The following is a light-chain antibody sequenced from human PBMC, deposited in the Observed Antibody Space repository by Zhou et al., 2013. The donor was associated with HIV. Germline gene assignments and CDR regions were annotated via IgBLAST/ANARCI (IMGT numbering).Light chain of an antibody. V-gene: IGKV1-5*03. CDR1: QSINSW. Sequence: DIQMTQSPSTLSASVGDRVTITCRASQSINSWLAWYQQKPGKAPKLLIYKASSLESGVPSRFSGSGSGTEFTLTISSLQPDDFATYYCQQCIRYPLIFGGGTKVEIK. CDR2: KAS. CDR3: QQCIRYPLI. J-gene: IGKJ4*01.